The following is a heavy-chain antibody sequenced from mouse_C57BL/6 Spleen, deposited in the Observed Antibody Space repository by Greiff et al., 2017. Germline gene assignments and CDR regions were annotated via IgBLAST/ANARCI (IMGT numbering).Heavy chain of an antibody. CDR3: ARGGVYDGYYGDY. V-gene: IGHV1-69*01. CDR1: GYTFTSYW. CDR2: IDPSDSYT. J-gene: IGHJ2*01. Sequence: QVQLKQPGAELVMPGASVKLSCKASGYTFTSYWMHWVKQRPGQGLEWIGEIDPSDSYTNYNQKFKGKSTLTVDKSSSTAYMQLSSLTSEDSAVYYCARGGVYDGYYGDYWGQGTTLTVSS. D-gene: IGHD2-3*01.